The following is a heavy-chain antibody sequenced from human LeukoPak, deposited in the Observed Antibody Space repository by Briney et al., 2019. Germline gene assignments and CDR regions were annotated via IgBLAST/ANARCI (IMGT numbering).Heavy chain of an antibody. Sequence: SETLSLTCTVSGGSISSYYWSWIRQPAGKGLEWIGRIYTSGSTNYNPSLKSRVTISVDTSKNQFSLKLSSVTAADTAVYYCARVVAARGYYYYYYMDVWGKGTTVTVSS. CDR2: IYTSGST. V-gene: IGHV4-4*07. CDR1: GGSISSYY. D-gene: IGHD6-6*01. CDR3: ARVVAARGYYYYYYMDV. J-gene: IGHJ6*03.